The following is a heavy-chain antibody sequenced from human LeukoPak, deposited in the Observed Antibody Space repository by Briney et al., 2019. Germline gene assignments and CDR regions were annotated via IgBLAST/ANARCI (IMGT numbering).Heavy chain of an antibody. CDR3: AKRGVVIRVILVGFHKEAYYFDC. D-gene: IGHD3-10*01. Sequence: GGSLRLSCAVSGITLSNYGMSWVRQAPGKGLEWVAGLSGSGGGTNYADSVKGRFTISRDNAKNTLYLQMNSLRAEDTAVYFCAKRGVVIRVILVGFHKEAYYFDCWGQGALVTVSS. J-gene: IGHJ4*02. V-gene: IGHV3-23*01. CDR1: GITLSNYG. CDR2: LSGSGGGT.